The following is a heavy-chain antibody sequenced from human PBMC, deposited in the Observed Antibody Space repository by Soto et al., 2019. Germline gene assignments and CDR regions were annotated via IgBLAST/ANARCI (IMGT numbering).Heavy chain of an antibody. Sequence: GGSLRLSCSASGFTFSSYAMHWVRQAPGKGLEYVSAISSNGGSTYYADSVKGRFTISRDNSKNTLYLQMSSLRAEDTAVYYCVKDELAAAGKDNYYYYGMDVWGQGTTVTVSS. J-gene: IGHJ6*02. CDR1: GFTFSSYA. CDR3: VKDELAAAGKDNYYYYGMDV. D-gene: IGHD6-13*01. CDR2: ISSNGGST. V-gene: IGHV3-64D*08.